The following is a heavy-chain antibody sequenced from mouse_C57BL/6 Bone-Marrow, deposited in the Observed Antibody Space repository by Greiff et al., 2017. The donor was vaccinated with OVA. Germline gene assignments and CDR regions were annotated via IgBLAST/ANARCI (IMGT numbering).Heavy chain of an antibody. CDR2: IDPTNDYT. CDR3: TRGCYFDF. J-gene: IGHJ2*01. V-gene: IGHV1-4*01. Sequence: QVQLQQSGAELARPGASVKMSCKASGYTFTSYTIHWVKQRPGQGLEWIGYIDPTNDYTNYNQKFKGKATLTADKSSSTAYMQLSSLTSEDSAVYYCTRGCYFDFWGQGTAPTVSA. CDR1: GYTFTSYT.